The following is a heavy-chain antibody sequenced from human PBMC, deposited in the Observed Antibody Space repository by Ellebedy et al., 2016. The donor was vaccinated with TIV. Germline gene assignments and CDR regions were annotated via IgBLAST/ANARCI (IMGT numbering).Heavy chain of an antibody. V-gene: IGHV3-72*01. Sequence: GESLKISCAASGFSFSDHYMDWVRQAPGKGLEWVGFISSKAYGGTTEYAASVKGRFTISRDDSKNSLYLQMNSLKTEDTAVYYCSREVRRAWFDRWGQGTLVTVSS. D-gene: IGHD2-2*01. J-gene: IGHJ5*02. CDR3: SREVRRAWFDR. CDR2: ISSKAYGGTT. CDR1: GFSFSDHY.